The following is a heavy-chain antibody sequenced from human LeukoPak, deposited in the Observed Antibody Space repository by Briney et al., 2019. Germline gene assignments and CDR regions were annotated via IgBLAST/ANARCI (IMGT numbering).Heavy chain of an antibody. J-gene: IGHJ4*02. V-gene: IGHV3-23*01. Sequence: GGSLRLSCVASGFTFRDYAMSWVRQAPGKGLEWVSPISGSSGDTYYADSVKGRFTISRDNSKNTMYLQMNNLRAEDTAIYFCAKVRHTSGWKSYYFEFWGQGTLVTVSS. CDR3: AKVRHTSGWKSYYFEF. CDR2: ISGSSGDT. CDR1: GFTFRDYA. D-gene: IGHD6-19*01.